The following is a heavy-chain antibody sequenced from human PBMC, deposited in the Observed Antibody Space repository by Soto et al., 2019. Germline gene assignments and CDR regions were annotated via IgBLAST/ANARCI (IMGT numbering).Heavy chain of an antibody. D-gene: IGHD3-10*01. CDR2: IYYSGST. J-gene: IGHJ4*02. CDR3: ARVERVLPQLWFGESTGPFDE. V-gene: IGHV4-30-4*08. Sequence: SETLSLTCTVSGGSISSGGYYWSWIRQHPGKGLEWIGYIYYSGSTYYNPSLKSRVTISVDTSKNQFSLKLSSVTAADTAVYYCARVERVLPQLWFGESTGPFDEWGQGTLVTVSS. CDR1: GGSISSGGYY.